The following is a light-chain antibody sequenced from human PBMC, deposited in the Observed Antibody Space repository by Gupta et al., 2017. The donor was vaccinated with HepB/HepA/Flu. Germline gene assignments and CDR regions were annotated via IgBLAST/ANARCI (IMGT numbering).Light chain of an antibody. V-gene: IGKV1D-12*01. J-gene: IGKJ5*01. CDR3: QQDNSFPVT. Sequence: DIQMAQTLPSGSAFVGDRVTITCRASQGISNWLAWYQQKPGKAPKLLIYPASTLQGGVPSRFSGSGSGTEFTLTITSLQPEDFATYYCQQDNSFPVTFGQGTRLDIK. CDR1: QGISNW. CDR2: PAS.